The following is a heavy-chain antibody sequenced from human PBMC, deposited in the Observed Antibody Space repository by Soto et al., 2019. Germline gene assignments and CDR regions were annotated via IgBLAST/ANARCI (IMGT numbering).Heavy chain of an antibody. V-gene: IGHV3-30-3*01. J-gene: IGHJ6*02. CDR1: GFTRSSYT. Sequence: SSLRGTCVAPGFTRSSYTKHWVRQAPGKGLEWVAVISYDGSNKYYADSVKGRFTISRDNSKNTLYLQMNSLRAEDTAVYYCARDYYYYGMDVWGQGTTVTVSS. CDR3: ARDYYYYGMDV. CDR2: ISYDGSNK.